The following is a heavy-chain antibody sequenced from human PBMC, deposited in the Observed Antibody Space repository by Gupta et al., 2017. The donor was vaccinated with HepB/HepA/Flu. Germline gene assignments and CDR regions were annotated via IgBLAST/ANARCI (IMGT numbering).Heavy chain of an antibody. CDR2: IKSDGRST. V-gene: IGHV3-74*01. CDR3: ARAYTCLDR. Sequence: EVQLVESGGGLGQPGGSLRLSCAASGFTLSRYDIHWVRQVPGRGLVWVSRIKSDGRSTSYADFVRGRFTISRDSAKNTVYLQMNSLRAEDKAVYYCARAYTCLDRWGQGTRVTVSS. CDR1: GFTLSRYD. J-gene: IGHJ5*02.